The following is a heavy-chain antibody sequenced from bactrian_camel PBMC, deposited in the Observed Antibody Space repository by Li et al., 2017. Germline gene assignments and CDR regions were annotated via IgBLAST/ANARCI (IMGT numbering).Heavy chain of an antibody. Sequence: QLVESGGGSVQAGGSLRLSCAAPGFTANTYCMGWFRQDPRKEREGVAVIDSDGITTYADSVKGRFTVSKDNTKITLILQMNSLKPEDTAEYYCAADVACGDIAVVVTARELEFGFWGQGTQVTVS. CDR3: AADVACGDIAVVVTARELEFGF. J-gene: IGHJ6*01. CDR2: IDSDGIT. V-gene: IGHV3S53*01. CDR1: GFTANTYC. D-gene: IGHD2*01.